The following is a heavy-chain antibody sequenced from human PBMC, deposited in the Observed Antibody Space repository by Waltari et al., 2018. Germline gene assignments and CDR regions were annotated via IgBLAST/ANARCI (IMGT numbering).Heavy chain of an antibody. Sequence: EVQLVESGGGLVQPGRSLRLSCAASGFTFGDYAMHWVRQAPGKGLYWVSGISRNSDRIGYADSVKGRFTISRDNAKNSLYLQMNSLRAEDTALYFCAKDGTTLKNYYGLDVWGQGTTVTVSS. J-gene: IGHJ6*02. V-gene: IGHV3-9*01. CDR3: AKDGTTLKNYYGLDV. CDR2: ISRNSDRI. CDR1: GFTFGDYA. D-gene: IGHD4-4*01.